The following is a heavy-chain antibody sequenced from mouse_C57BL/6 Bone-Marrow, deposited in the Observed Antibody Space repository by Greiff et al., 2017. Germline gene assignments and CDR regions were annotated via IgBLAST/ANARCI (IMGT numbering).Heavy chain of an antibody. CDR2: IYPGSGST. V-gene: IGHV1-55*01. D-gene: IGHD2-3*01. J-gene: IGHJ2*01. CDR3: ARGGDYDGYDYFDY. CDR1: GYTFTIYW. Sequence: VQLQQPGAELVKPGASVKMSCKASGYTFTIYWLTWVKQRPGQGLEWIGDIYPGSGSTNYNEKFKSKATLTVDTSSSTAYMQLSSLTSEDSAVYYCARGGDYDGYDYFDYWGQGTTLTVSS.